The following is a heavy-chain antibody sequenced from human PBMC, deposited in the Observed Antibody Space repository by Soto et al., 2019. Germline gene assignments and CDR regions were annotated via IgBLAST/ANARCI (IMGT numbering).Heavy chain of an antibody. CDR1: GFSFRTHD. Sequence: GGSLRLSCAASGFSFRTHDMSWVRQAPGKGLEWVSAISASGGNTYSAASVKGRFTISRDNSKNTLFLQMTGLRVEDTAIYFCVRRYGTYYFDYWGQGRSVTVSS. CDR3: VRRYGTYYFDY. V-gene: IGHV3-23*01. J-gene: IGHJ4*02. CDR2: ISASGGNT. D-gene: IGHD3-9*01.